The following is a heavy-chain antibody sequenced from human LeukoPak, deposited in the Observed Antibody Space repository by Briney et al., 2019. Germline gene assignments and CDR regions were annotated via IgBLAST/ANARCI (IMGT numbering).Heavy chain of an antibody. V-gene: IGHV1-58*01. J-gene: IGHJ4*02. Sequence: GATVKVSCKASGFTFTSSAVQWVRQARGQRLEWIGWIVVGSGNTNYAQKFQERVTITRDMSTSTAYMELSSLRSEDTAVYYCARGYDYYDILTGYGYWGQGTLVTVSS. D-gene: IGHD3-9*01. CDR1: GFTFTSSA. CDR2: IVVGSGNT. CDR3: ARGYDYYDILTGYGY.